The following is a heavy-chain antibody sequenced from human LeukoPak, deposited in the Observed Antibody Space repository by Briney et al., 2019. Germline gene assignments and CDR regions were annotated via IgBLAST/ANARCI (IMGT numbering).Heavy chain of an antibody. Sequence: PGGSLRLCCAASGFTFNTYTMTWVSQAPGKGLEWVSSISRSSTYTFYADSVKGRFTISRDDAKNSLFLQMSSLRAEDTAVYYCARAGLVLEPAALSFYDSWGQRTLVTVSS. D-gene: IGHD2-2*01. CDR3: ARAGLVLEPAALSFYDS. CDR1: GFTFNTYT. V-gene: IGHV3-21*06. J-gene: IGHJ4*02. CDR2: ISRSSTYT.